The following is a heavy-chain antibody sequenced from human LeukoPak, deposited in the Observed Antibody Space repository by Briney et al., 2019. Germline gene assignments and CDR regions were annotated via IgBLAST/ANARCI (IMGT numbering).Heavy chain of an antibody. Sequence: PGGSLRLSCAASGFTFSSSAMSWVRQAPGKGLEWVSSISGSGGSPYYADSVKGRFTISRDNSKNTLYLQMNSLGPEDTAVYYCAKVELSYSSAYNWFDPWGQGTLVTVSS. D-gene: IGHD6-6*01. CDR3: AKVELSYSSAYNWFDP. CDR1: GFTFSSSA. J-gene: IGHJ5*02. CDR2: ISGSGGSP. V-gene: IGHV3-23*01.